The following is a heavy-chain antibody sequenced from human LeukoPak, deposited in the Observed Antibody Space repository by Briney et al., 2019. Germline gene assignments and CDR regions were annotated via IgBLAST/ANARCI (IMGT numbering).Heavy chain of an antibody. Sequence: PSETLSLTCTVSGGSISSYYWCWIRDPPGKGLEGIGYIYYSGSTNYNPSLKSRVTISVDTSKNQFSLKLSSVTAADTAVYYCARDSDDSSGYNWFDPWGQGTLVTVSS. CDR2: IYYSGST. J-gene: IGHJ5*02. CDR1: GGSISSYY. V-gene: IGHV4-59*01. CDR3: ARDSDDSSGYNWFDP. D-gene: IGHD3-22*01.